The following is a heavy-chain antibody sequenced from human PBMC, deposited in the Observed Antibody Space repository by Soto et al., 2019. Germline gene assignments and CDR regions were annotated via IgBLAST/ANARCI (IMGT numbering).Heavy chain of an antibody. CDR1: GYTFTGYY. CDR3: ARTRYYYDSSGYSHFDY. J-gene: IGHJ4*02. V-gene: IGHV1-2*04. D-gene: IGHD3-22*01. Sequence: GASVKVSCKASGYTFTGYYMHWVRQAPGQGLEWMGWINPNSGGTNYAQKFQGWVTMTRDTSISTAYMELSRLRSDDTAVYYCARTRYYYDSSGYSHFDYWGQGTLVTVSS. CDR2: INPNSGGT.